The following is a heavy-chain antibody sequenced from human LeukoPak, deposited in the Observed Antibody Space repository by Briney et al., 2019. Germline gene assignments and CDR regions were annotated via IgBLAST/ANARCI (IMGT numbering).Heavy chain of an antibody. CDR3: ARHDSRREYFDY. CDR2: IYYTGST. D-gene: IGHD2-21*01. CDR1: GGSISGYY. V-gene: IGHV4-59*08. J-gene: IGHJ4*02. Sequence: PSETLSLTCTVSGGSISGYYWSWIRQPPGKGLEWIGHIYYTGSTSYNPSLKSRVTISVDTSKNQFSLKLSSVTAADTAVYYRARHDSRREYFDYWGQGTLVTVSS.